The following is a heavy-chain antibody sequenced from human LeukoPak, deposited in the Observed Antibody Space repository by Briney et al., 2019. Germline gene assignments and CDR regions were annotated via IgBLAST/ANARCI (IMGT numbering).Heavy chain of an antibody. V-gene: IGHV3-7*01. J-gene: IGHJ4*02. CDR3: ARGKGWVDH. D-gene: IGHD3-16*01. CDR2: IHDDGTVK. CDR1: GFSFTAYA. Sequence: GGSLRLSCAASGFSFTAYAMSWFRQAPGKGLEWVANIHDDGTVKNYVDSVKGRFTISRDDARNSVSLQLTRLRADDTALYYCARGKGWVDHWGQGTLVTVS.